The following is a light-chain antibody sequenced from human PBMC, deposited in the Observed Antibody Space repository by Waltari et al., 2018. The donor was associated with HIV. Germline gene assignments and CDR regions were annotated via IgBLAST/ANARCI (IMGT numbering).Light chain of an antibody. J-gene: IGLJ2*01. CDR3: CSYASTTDTYVV. V-gene: IGLV2-23*02. CDR2: EVS. CDR1: SSDVWSSNL. Sequence: QSALTQPASASGSPGQSITISCHGTSSDVWSSNLFPWYHQQPGKAPKLIIYEVSKRPSGVSNRFSGSKSGSTASLTISGLQPEDEADYCCCSYASTTDTYVVFGGGTKLTVL.